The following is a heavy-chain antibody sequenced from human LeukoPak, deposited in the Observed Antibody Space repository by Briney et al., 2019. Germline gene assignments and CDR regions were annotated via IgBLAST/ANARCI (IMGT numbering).Heavy chain of an antibody. Sequence: PSQTLSLTCTVSGGSISSGDYYWSWIRQPPGKGLEWIGYIYYSGSTYYNPSLKSRVTISVDTSKNQFSLKLSSVTAADTAVYYCASTPPPQNTGLDYWGQGTLVTVSS. D-gene: IGHD3-10*01. V-gene: IGHV4-30-4*01. CDR2: IYYSGST. CDR1: GGSISSGDYY. CDR3: ASTPPPQNTGLDY. J-gene: IGHJ4*02.